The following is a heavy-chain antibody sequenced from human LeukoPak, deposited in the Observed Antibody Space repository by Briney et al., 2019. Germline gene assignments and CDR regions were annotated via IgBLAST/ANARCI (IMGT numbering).Heavy chain of an antibody. V-gene: IGHV3-30*02. Sequence: GGSLRLSCAASGLTFSNYGFHWVRQAPGKGLEWVTFIRYDGSDKYYADSVRGRFTISRDNSKNTLYLQMNSLRPDDTAVYYCAKGRELLAAVPTSLDYWGQGTLVTVSS. CDR2: IRYDGSDK. J-gene: IGHJ4*02. CDR3: AKGRELLAAVPTSLDY. D-gene: IGHD1-7*01. CDR1: GLTFSNYG.